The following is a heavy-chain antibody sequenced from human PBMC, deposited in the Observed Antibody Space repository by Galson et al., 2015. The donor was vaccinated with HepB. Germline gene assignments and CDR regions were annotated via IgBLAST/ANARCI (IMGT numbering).Heavy chain of an antibody. Sequence: SVKVSCKASGYTFTSYDMNWVRQAPGQGLEWMGKINTSGGSTSYAQKFQGRVTMTRDTSTSTVYRELSSLRSEDTAVYYCARALYSSSSNGFDAFALWGHGTMVTVSS. J-gene: IGHJ3*01. CDR3: ARALYSSSSNGFDAFAL. V-gene: IGHV1-46*01. CDR1: GYTFTSYD. D-gene: IGHD6-6*01. CDR2: INTSGGST.